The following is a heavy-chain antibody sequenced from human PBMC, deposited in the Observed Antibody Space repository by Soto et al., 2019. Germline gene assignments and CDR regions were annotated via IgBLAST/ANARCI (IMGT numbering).Heavy chain of an antibody. CDR1: GGSISSYY. Sequence: QVQLQESGPGLVKPSETLSLTCTVSGGSISSYYWSWIRQPAGRGLGWIGRIYTTGSTNYTPSLKSRVTMSVDTSKNQFSLKLSSVTAADTAVYYCARGVAVAGNYFDYWGQGTLVTVSS. D-gene: IGHD6-19*01. CDR3: ARGVAVAGNYFDY. V-gene: IGHV4-4*07. J-gene: IGHJ4*02. CDR2: IYTTGST.